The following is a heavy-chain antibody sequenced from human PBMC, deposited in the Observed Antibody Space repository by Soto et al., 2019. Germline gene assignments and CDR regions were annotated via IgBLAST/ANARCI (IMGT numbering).Heavy chain of an antibody. CDR1: GFSLSNARMG. CDR2: IFSNDEK. Sequence: QVTLKESGPVLVKPTETLTLTCTVSGFSLSNARMGVSWIRQPPGKALEWLAHIFSNDEKSYNTSLKSRLTISKDTSKSQVVLTMTNMDPVDTATYYCARITVVNHFDLWGRGTLVTVSS. J-gene: IGHJ2*01. D-gene: IGHD2-15*01. CDR3: ARITVVNHFDL. V-gene: IGHV2-26*01.